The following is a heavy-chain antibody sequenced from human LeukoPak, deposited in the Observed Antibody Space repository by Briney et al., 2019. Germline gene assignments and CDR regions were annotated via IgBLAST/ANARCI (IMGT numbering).Heavy chain of an antibody. CDR1: GFTFSDYY. Sequence: GGSLRLSCAASGFTFSDYYMNWIRQAPGKGLEWVSYISSSGSNIYYADSVKGRFSISRDDAKNSLYLKMNSLRAEDTAVYYCSSRLPPAYWGQGTLVTVSS. D-gene: IGHD4-11*01. J-gene: IGHJ4*02. V-gene: IGHV3-11*04. CDR3: SSRLPPAY. CDR2: ISSSGSNI.